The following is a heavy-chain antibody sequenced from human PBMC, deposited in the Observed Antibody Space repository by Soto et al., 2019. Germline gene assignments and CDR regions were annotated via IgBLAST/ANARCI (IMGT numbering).Heavy chain of an antibody. CDR2: TTGGGVST. D-gene: IGHD6-19*01. CDR1: GFIFDIYA. CDR3: TKEIQSTGYTSGYFDL. V-gene: IGHV3-23*01. J-gene: IGHJ4*02. Sequence: GGSLRLSCAASGFIFDIYAMSWVRQAPGKGLEWVSGTTGGGVSTDYADSVKDRFTMSRDNSKNTLHLQMNSLRVEDTAIYYCTKEIQSTGYTSGYFDLWGQGTLVTVSS.